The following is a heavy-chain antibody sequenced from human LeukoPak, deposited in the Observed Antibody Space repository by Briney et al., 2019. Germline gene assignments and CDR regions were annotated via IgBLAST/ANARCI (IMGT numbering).Heavy chain of an antibody. D-gene: IGHD3-22*01. CDR2: ISSSSSYI. CDR1: GFTFSSYG. V-gene: IGHV3-21*01. CDR3: ARDQADYYDSKGY. Sequence: GGSLRLSCAASGFTFSSYGMNWVRQAPGKGLEWVSSISSSSSYIYYADSVKGRFTISRDNAKNSLYLQMNSLRAENTAVYYCARDQADYYDSKGYWGQGTLVTVSS. J-gene: IGHJ4*02.